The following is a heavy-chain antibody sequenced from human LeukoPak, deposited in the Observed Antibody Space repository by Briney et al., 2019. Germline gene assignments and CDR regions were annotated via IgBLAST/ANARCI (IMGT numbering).Heavy chain of an antibody. D-gene: IGHD5-24*01. V-gene: IGHV3-48*02. CDR3: AREGHHGALDI. Sequence: GGSLRLSCAASGFSFSHYSMKWVRQAPGKGLEWVSYISSSTTLINYADSVKGRFTISRDNATSSLYLQMNSLRDEDTALYFCAREGHHGALDIWGQGTMVTVHS. CDR1: GFSFSHYS. J-gene: IGHJ3*02. CDR2: ISSSTTLI.